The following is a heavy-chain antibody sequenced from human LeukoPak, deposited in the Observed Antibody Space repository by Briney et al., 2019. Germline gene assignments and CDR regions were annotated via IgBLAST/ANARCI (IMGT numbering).Heavy chain of an antibody. V-gene: IGHV3-23*01. CDR2: ISGSGDSI. Sequence: PGGSLRLSCAASGFTFSSSVMTWVRQATGKRLEWVSTISGSGDSIYYADSVKGRFTISRDNSKNTLYLQMNSLRAEDTAVYYCAKRIAVAPRYFDCWGQGTLVTVSS. CDR3: AKRIAVAPRYFDC. CDR1: GFTFSSSV. D-gene: IGHD6-19*01. J-gene: IGHJ4*02.